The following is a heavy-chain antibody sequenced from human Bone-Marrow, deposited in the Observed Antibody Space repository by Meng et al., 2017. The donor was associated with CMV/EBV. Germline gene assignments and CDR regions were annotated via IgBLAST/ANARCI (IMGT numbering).Heavy chain of an antibody. CDR2: INPNSGGT. Sequence: ASVKVSCKASGYTFTGYYMHWVRQAPGQGLEWMGWINPNSGGTNYAQKFQGRVTMTRDMSTSTAYMELSSLRSEDTAVYHCAARIHILRVNTQDLSSGEAFDIWGQGTMVTVSS. J-gene: IGHJ3*02. V-gene: IGHV1-2*02. CDR3: AARIHILRVNTQDLSSGEAFDI. D-gene: IGHD2-15*01. CDR1: GYTFTGYY.